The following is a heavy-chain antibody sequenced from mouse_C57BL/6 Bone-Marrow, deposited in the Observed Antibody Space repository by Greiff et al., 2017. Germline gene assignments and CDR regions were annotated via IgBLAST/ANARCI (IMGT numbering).Heavy chain of an antibody. D-gene: IGHD1-1*01. CDR2: ISYDGSN. CDR3: ARDQNYGSSAWFAY. V-gene: IGHV3-6*01. J-gene: IGHJ3*01. Sequence: EVKLVESGPGLVKPSQSLSLTCSVTGYSITSGSYWNWIRRFPGNKLEWMGYISYDGSNNYNPSFKNRITITRDTSKNQLCLKLNSLTTEDTATYYGARDQNYGSSAWFAYWGQGTLVTVSA. CDR1: GYSITSGSY.